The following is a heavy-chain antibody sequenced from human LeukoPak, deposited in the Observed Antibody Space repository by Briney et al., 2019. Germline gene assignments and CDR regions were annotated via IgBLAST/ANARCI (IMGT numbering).Heavy chain of an antibody. Sequence: GGSLRLSCAASGFNFSSYWMTWVRQAPGKGLEWVANIKEDGSEKHYVGSVKGRFTISRDNAKNSLYLQVNTLRVEDMAVYYCAVTIAVGYWGQGILVTVSS. CDR2: IKEDGSEK. CDR3: AVTIAVGY. J-gene: IGHJ4*02. D-gene: IGHD6-19*01. V-gene: IGHV3-7*01. CDR1: GFNFSSYW.